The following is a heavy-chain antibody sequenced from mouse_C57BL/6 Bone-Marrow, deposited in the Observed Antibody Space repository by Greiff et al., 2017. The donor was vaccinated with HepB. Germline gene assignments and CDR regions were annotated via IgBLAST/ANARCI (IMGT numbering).Heavy chain of an antibody. CDR3: ARGYGYDSYYFDY. D-gene: IGHD2-2*01. J-gene: IGHJ2*01. CDR1: GFTFSDYY. V-gene: IGHV5-12*01. Sequence: EVMLVESGGGLVQPGGSLKLSCAASGFTFSDYYMYWVRQTPEKRLEWVAYISNGGGSTYYPDTVKGRFTISRDNAKNTLYLQMSRLKSEDTAMYYCARGYGYDSYYFDYWGQGTTLTVSS. CDR2: ISNGGGST.